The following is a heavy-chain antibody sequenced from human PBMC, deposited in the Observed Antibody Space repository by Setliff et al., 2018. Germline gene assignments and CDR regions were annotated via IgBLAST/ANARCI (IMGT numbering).Heavy chain of an antibody. Sequence: ASVKVSCKASGYTFTGYYFHWVRQAPGQGLEWMGWINPNNGDTKSAQKFQGRLTMNRDTSISTAYMELSSLRSDDTAVYYCARQPMDTIMVTFDYWGQGILVTVSS. V-gene: IGHV1-2*02. CDR3: ARQPMDTIMVTFDY. CDR1: GYTFTGYY. D-gene: IGHD5-12*01. CDR2: INPNNGDT. J-gene: IGHJ4*02.